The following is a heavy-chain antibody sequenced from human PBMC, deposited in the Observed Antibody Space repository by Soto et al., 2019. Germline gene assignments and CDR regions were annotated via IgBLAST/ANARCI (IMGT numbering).Heavy chain of an antibody. Sequence: SLNISCTGSGSSLTTYCIRWVCQMPGKGLPWMGIIYPGDSDTRYSPSFQGQVTISADKSISTAYLQWSSLKASDTAMYYCARLYCSSTSCYGGVDGMDVWGQGTTVTVSS. D-gene: IGHD2-2*01. CDR3: ARLYCSSTSCYGGVDGMDV. CDR2: IYPGDSDT. CDR1: GSSLTTYC. V-gene: IGHV5-51*01. J-gene: IGHJ6*02.